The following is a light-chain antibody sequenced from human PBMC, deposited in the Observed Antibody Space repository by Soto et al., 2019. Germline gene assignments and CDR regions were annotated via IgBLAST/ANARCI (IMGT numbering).Light chain of an antibody. CDR1: SRDVGGYNY. V-gene: IGLV2-11*01. Sequence: QSVLTQPRSVSGSPGQSVTLSCPGTSRDVGGYNYVSWYQQHPGKAPKLMIYDVSKRPSGVPDRFSGSKSGNTASLTISGLEAEDEADYYCCSYAGSYVVFGGGTKLTVL. J-gene: IGLJ2*01. CDR3: CSYAGSYVV. CDR2: DVS.